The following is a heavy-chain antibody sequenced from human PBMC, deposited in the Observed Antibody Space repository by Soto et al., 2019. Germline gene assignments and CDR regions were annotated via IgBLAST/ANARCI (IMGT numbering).Heavy chain of an antibody. CDR3: AGNRLYYGSGSYPSGYYYYYYMDV. D-gene: IGHD3-10*01. Sequence: ASVKVSCKASGYTFTSYDINWVRQATGQGLEWMGWMNPNSGNTGYAQKFQGRVTMTRNTSISTAYMELSSLRSEDTAVYYCAGNRLYYGSGSYPSGYYYYYYMDVWGKGTTVTVS. CDR2: MNPNSGNT. J-gene: IGHJ6*03. CDR1: GYTFTSYD. V-gene: IGHV1-8*01.